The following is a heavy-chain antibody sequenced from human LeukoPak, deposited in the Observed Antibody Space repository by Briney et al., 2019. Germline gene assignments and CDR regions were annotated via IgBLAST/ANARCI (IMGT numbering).Heavy chain of an antibody. Sequence: SETLSLTCTVTGGSISPNDFYWGWIRQPPGKGLEWIGTIYYYGNTYYNPSLKSRVTISVDTSKNQFSLNLTSVTAADTAVYYCARQRGQAGDPVGRWGQGTLVTVSS. J-gene: IGHJ4*02. CDR2: IYYYGNT. CDR1: GGSISPNDFY. V-gene: IGHV4-39*07. CDR3: ARQRGQAGDPVGR. D-gene: IGHD2-21*02.